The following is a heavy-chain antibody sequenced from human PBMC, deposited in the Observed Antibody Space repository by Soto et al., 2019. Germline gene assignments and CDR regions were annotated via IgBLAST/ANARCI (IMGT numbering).Heavy chain of an antibody. CDR2: ISGSGGST. Sequence: GGSLRLSCAASGFTFSSYAMSWVRQAPGKGLEWVSAISGSGGSTYYADSVKGRFTTSRDNSKNTLYLQMNSLRAEDTAVYYCAKDPDTYGIYYYYGMDVWGQGTTVTVSS. CDR1: GFTFSSYA. V-gene: IGHV3-23*01. D-gene: IGHD4-17*01. J-gene: IGHJ6*02. CDR3: AKDPDTYGIYYYYGMDV.